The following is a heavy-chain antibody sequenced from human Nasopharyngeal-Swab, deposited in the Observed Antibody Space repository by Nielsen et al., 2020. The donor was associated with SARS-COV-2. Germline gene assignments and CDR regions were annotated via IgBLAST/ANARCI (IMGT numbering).Heavy chain of an antibody. CDR2: IKQDGSEK. J-gene: IGHJ6*02. CDR3: ARDDDFWSGYSNGMDV. V-gene: IGHV3-7*01. D-gene: IGHD3-3*01. Sequence: GESLKISCAASGFTFSNHGMHWVRQAPGKGLEWVANIKQDGSEKYYVDSVKGRFTISRDNAKNSLYLQMNSLRAEDTAVYYCARDDDFWSGYSNGMDVWGQGTTVTVSS. CDR1: GFTFSNHG.